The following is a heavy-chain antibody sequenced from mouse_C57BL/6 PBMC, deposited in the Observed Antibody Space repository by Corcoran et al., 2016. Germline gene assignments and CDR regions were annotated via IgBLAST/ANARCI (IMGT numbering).Heavy chain of an antibody. CDR1: GYTFTSYW. Sequence: QVQLQQPGAELVKPGASVKLSCKASGYTFTSYWITWVKQRPGQGLEWIGDIYPGSGSTNYNEKFKSKATLTVDTSSSTAYMQLSSLTSEDSAVYYCANDYGSSPVDYWGQGTTLTVSS. J-gene: IGHJ2*01. CDR3: ANDYGSSPVDY. CDR2: IYPGSGST. V-gene: IGHV1-55*01. D-gene: IGHD1-1*01.